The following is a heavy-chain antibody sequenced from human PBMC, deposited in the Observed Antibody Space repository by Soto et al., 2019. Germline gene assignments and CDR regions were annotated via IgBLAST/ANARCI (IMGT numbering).Heavy chain of an antibody. CDR2: IIPIFGTA. V-gene: IGHV1-69*13. D-gene: IGHD6-13*01. J-gene: IGHJ6*03. Sequence: SVKVSCKASGGTFSSYAISWVRQAPGQGLEWMGGIIPIFGTANYAQKFQGRVTITADESTSTAYMELSSLRSEDTAVYYCARDGIARKPNYYYYYYMDVWGKGTTVTVSS. CDR3: ARDGIARKPNYYYYYYMDV. CDR1: GGTFSSYA.